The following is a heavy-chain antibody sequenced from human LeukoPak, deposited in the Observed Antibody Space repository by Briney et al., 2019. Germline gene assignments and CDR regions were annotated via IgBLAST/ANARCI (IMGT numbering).Heavy chain of an antibody. D-gene: IGHD4-17*01. CDR1: GGSFSGYY. CDR2: INHSGST. Sequence: KPSETLSLTCAVYGGSFSGYYWSWIRQPPGKGLEWIGEINHSGSTNYNPSLKSRVTISVDTSKNQFSLKLSSVTAADTAVYYCGTSRYGDYVGYWGQGTLVTVSS. V-gene: IGHV4-34*01. J-gene: IGHJ4*02. CDR3: GTSRYGDYVGY.